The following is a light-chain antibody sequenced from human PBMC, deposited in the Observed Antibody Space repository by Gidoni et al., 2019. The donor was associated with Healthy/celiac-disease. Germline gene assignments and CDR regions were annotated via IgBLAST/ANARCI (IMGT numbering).Light chain of an antibody. CDR3: QKYDSAPLT. CDR2: AAS. V-gene: IGKV1-27*01. CDR1: HGISNY. J-gene: IGKJ4*01. Sequence: DIEMTQSPSSLSASVADRVTITCRASHGISNYLAWYQQKPGKVPKLLIYAASTLHSGVPSRFSGSGSGTDFTLTISSLEPEDVAAYYCQKYDSAPLTFGEGTKVEIK.